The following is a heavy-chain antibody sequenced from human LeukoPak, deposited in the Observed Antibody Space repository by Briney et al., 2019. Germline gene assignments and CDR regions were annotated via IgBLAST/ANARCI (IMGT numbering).Heavy chain of an antibody. CDR2: IIPILGIA. Sequence: SVKVSCKASGGTFSSYAISWVRQAPGQGLEWMGRIIPILGIANYAQKFQGRVTITADKSTSTAYMELSSLRSEDTAVYYCARVRYSYGCPLFDYWGQGTLDTVSS. CDR1: GGTFSSYA. CDR3: ARVRYSYGCPLFDY. D-gene: IGHD5-18*01. J-gene: IGHJ4*02. V-gene: IGHV1-69*04.